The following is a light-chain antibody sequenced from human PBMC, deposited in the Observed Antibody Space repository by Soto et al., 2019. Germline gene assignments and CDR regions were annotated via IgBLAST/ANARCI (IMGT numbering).Light chain of an antibody. Sequence: DVHMTQSPSSLSASVGDGVTITCRASESIATWLAWYQQKPGQAPKLLIYDASRLESGVPSRFSGGGSGTEFTLTISGLQPEDSATYYCHQYNSYFGPGTKLEI. CDR3: HQYNSY. V-gene: IGKV1-5*01. CDR1: ESIATW. J-gene: IGKJ2*01. CDR2: DAS.